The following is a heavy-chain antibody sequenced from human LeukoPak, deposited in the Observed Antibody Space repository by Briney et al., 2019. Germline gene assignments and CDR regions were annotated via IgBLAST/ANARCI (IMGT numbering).Heavy chain of an antibody. D-gene: IGHD6-13*01. V-gene: IGHV4-34*01. J-gene: IGHJ4*02. CDR1: DGSFSGYY. CDR3: ARLGGSSSSWLIDY. Sequence: SETLSLTCAVYDGSFSGYYWRWIREPPGKGLEWIGEINHSGSTNYNPSRESRVTISVDTSKNQFSLKLSSVTAADTAVYYCARLGGSSSSWLIDYWGQGTLVTVSS. CDR2: INHSGST.